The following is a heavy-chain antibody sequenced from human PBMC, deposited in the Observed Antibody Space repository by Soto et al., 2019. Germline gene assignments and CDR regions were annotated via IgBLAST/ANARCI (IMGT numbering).Heavy chain of an antibody. CDR3: ARDLGDGYKNYYYYGMDV. V-gene: IGHV3-30-3*01. CDR1: GFTFSIYA. Sequence: WSLRLSCAASGFTFSIYAIHWVRQAPGKELEWVEVISYDGSNQYYADSVKGRFTISRDNSKNTLYLQMNSLRAEDTAVYYCARDLGDGYKNYYYYGMDVWGQGTTVTVSS. J-gene: IGHJ6*02. CDR2: ISYDGSNQ. D-gene: IGHD5-12*01.